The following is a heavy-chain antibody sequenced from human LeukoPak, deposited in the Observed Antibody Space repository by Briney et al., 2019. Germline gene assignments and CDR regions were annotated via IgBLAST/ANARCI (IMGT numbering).Heavy chain of an antibody. Sequence: GGSLRLSCAASGFTFSSYEMNWVRQAPGKGLEWVSTINGGYTTYYADSVKGRFTISRDNSKNTLYLQMNSLRAEDTAVYYCANLVYLGYWGQGTLVTVSS. J-gene: IGHJ4*02. CDR3: ANLVYLGY. V-gene: IGHV3-23*01. CDR1: GFTFSSYE. D-gene: IGHD3-10*01. CDR2: INGGYTT.